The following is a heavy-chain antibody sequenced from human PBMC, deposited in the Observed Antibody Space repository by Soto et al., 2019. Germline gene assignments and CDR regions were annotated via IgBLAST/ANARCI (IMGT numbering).Heavy chain of an antibody. CDR2: IYYSGST. Sequence: SETLSLTCTASGGSVSSYYWSWIRQPPGKGLEWIGYIYYSGSTNYNPSLKSRVTISVDTSKNQFSLKLSSVTAADTAVYYCARHLGGYCTNGVCYGASDDFDIWGQGTMVTVSS. J-gene: IGHJ3*02. CDR1: GGSVSSYY. V-gene: IGHV4-59*08. CDR3: ARHLGGYCTNGVCYGASDDFDI. D-gene: IGHD2-8*01.